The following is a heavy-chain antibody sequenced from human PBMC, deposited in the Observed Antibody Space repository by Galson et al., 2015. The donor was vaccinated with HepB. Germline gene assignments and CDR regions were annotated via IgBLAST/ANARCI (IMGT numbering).Heavy chain of an antibody. CDR1: GYDFPSYW. D-gene: IGHD3-10*01. V-gene: IGHV5-10-1*01. Sequence: SGAEVKKPGESLRISCKGFGYDFPSYWISWLRQMPGRGLEWMGRIDPSDSYINYSPSFEGHVTISADTSTKTIYLQWSGLKASDTAIYYCARRLNRRGVHLFDHWGQGTLVIVSS. CDR3: ARRLNRRGVHLFDH. J-gene: IGHJ4*02. CDR2: IDPSDSYI.